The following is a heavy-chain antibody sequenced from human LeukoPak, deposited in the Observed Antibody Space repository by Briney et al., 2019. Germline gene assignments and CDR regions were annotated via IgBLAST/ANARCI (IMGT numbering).Heavy chain of an antibody. J-gene: IGHJ6*03. Sequence: ASVKVSCKASGYTFTSYGISWVRQAPGQGLEWMGWISAYNGNTNYAQKFQGRVTITADKSTSTAYMELSSLRSEDTAVYYCARALLDTAMVYAGYYYYYMDVWGKGTTVTVSS. CDR1: GYTFTSYG. V-gene: IGHV1-18*01. CDR3: ARALLDTAMVYAGYYYYYMDV. D-gene: IGHD5-18*01. CDR2: ISAYNGNT.